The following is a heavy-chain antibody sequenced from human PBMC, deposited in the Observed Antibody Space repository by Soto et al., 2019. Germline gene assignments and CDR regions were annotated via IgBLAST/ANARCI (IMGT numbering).Heavy chain of an antibody. CDR1: GYTFTSYG. J-gene: IGHJ6*02. CDR3: ARDGVVVVAATPVYYYYGMDV. D-gene: IGHD2-15*01. Sequence: QVQLVQSGAEVKKPGASVKVSCKASGYTFTSYGISWVRQAPGQGLERMGWISAYNGNTNYAQKLQGRVTMTTDTSTSTAYMELRSLRSDDTAVYYCARDGVVVVAATPVYYYYGMDVWGQGTTVTVSS. CDR2: ISAYNGNT. V-gene: IGHV1-18*01.